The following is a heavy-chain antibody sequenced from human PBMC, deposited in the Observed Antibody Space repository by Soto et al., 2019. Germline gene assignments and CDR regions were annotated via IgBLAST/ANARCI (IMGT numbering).Heavy chain of an antibody. CDR1: GFTVGSHA. CDR3: TRSRRSILMVYGFGGMDV. CDR2: ISGSGDGT. D-gene: IGHD2-8*01. Sequence: PGGYLRLSCAASGFTVGSHAMSWVRQAPGKGLEWVSSISGSGDGTYYGDSVKGRFTISRDSSSSTLYLQMDNLRGEDTAVYFCTRSRRSILMVYGFGGMDVWGQGTTVTVSS. V-gene: IGHV3-23*01. J-gene: IGHJ6*02.